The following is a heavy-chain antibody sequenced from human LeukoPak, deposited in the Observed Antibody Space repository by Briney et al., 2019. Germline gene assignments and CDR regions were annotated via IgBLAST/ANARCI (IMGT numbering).Heavy chain of an antibody. CDR3: ANDLVGGASHTPFDY. CDR1: GFTFSSYG. J-gene: IGHJ4*03. V-gene: IGHV3-30*02. CDR2: IRYDGSNK. D-gene: IGHD1-26*01. Sequence: PGGSLRLSCAASGFTFSSYGMHWVRQAPGKGLEWVALIRYDGSNKYYADSVQGRFTISRDNSKNTVYLQMNSLRAEDTAVYYCANDLVGGASHTPFDYWGQGTMVTVSS.